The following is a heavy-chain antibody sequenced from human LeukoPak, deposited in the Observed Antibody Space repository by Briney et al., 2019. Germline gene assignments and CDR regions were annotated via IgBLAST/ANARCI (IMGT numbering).Heavy chain of an antibody. J-gene: IGHJ6*02. D-gene: IGHD4-17*01. Sequence: ASVKVSCKASGYTFTSYDINWVRQATGQGLERMGWMNPNSGNTGYAQKFQGRVTMTRNTSISTAYMELSSLRSEDTAVYYCARALSDYGDQTSYYYDMDVWGQGTTVTVSS. CDR1: GYTFTSYD. V-gene: IGHV1-8*01. CDR2: MNPNSGNT. CDR3: ARALSDYGDQTSYYYDMDV.